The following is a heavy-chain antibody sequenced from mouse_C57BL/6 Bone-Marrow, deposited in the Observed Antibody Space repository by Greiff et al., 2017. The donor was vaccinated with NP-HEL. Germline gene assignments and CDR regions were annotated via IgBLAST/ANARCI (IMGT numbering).Heavy chain of an antibody. CDR2: IYPGSGST. D-gene: IGHD2-4*01. CDR3: ANYDLSWLAY. J-gene: IGHJ3*01. V-gene: IGHV1-55*01. Sequence: PGQGLEWLGVIYPGSGSTNYNEKFKSKATLTVDTSSSTAYMQLSSLTPEDSAVYYWANYDLSWLAYWGQGTLVTVSA.